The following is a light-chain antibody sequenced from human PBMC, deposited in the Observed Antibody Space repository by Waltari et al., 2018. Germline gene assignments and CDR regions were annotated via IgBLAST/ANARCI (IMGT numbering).Light chain of an antibody. CDR1: ESVSSY. V-gene: IGKV3-11*01. CDR2: DAS. CDR3: QQRTNWVTT. Sequence: EIELTQSPATLSLSTGESATLSCRANESVSSYLAWYQQKPGQPPRLLIYDASNRAAGIPARFSGSGYGTDFTLTISSLEPEDFAIYYCQQRTNWVTTFGQGTRLDIK. J-gene: IGKJ5*01.